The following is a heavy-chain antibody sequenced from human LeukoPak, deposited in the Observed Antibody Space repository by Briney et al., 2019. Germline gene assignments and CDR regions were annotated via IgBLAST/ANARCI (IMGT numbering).Heavy chain of an antibody. V-gene: IGHV3-53*01. Sequence: GGSLRLSCAASGFSVSNNYVSWVRQAPGKGLEWISAVYDGGDTYYIESVRGRFTISRDSSKNTIHLQMNGLTPEDTAIYYCARDSTGASVWGKGTTVTVSS. CDR1: GFSVSNNY. CDR3: ARDSTGASV. D-gene: IGHD1-14*01. CDR2: VYDGGDT. J-gene: IGHJ6*04.